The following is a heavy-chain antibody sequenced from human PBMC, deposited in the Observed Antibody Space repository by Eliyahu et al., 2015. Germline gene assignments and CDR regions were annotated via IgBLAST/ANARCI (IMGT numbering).Heavy chain of an antibody. CDR3: AKATHLGFGRLPSMVGFDY. CDR1: GFTFSSYG. J-gene: IGHJ4*02. V-gene: IGHV3-30*18. D-gene: IGHD2-8*01. CDR2: ISYDGSNK. Sequence: QVQLVESGGGVVQPGRSLRLSCAASGFTFSSYGMHWVRQAPGKGLEWVAVISYDGSNKYYADSVKGRFTISRDNSKNTLYLQMNSLRAEDTAVYYCAKATHLGFGRLPSMVGFDYWGQGTLVTVSS.